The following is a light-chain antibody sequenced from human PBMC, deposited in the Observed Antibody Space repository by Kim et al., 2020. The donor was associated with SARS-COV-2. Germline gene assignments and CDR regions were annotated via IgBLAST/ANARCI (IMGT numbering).Light chain of an antibody. V-gene: IGKV3-20*01. CDR3: PQYGTSLYT. CDR1: QSIPDIL. Sequence: FAPCERPHHPRRPSQSIPDILVAGYHHSPGQAPSLHIYGTSNSATCIPDRFSGSVSGTDFTLTISRLEPEDFALFYCPQYGTSLYTFGEGTKLEI. CDR2: GTS. J-gene: IGKJ2*01.